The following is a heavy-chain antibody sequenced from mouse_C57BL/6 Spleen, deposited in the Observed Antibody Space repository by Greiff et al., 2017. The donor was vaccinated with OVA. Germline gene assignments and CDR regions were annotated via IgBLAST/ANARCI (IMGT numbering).Heavy chain of an antibody. CDR1: GYTFTDYN. CDR2: INPNNGGT. J-gene: IGHJ2*01. D-gene: IGHD2-2*01. Sequence: VQLKQSGPELVKPGASVSMSCKASGYTFTDYNMHWVKQSHGKSLEWIGYINPNNGGTSYNQKFKGKATLTVNKSSSTAYMELRSLTTEDSAVYYCARNGYDVPFDYWGQGTTLTVAS. V-gene: IGHV1-22*01. CDR3: ARNGYDVPFDY.